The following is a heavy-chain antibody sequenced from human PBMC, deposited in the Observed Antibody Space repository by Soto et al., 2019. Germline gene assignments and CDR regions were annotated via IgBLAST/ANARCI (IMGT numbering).Heavy chain of an antibody. V-gene: IGHV3-23*01. CDR2: ISGSGDST. J-gene: IGHJ6*02. CDR1: GFAFRNYA. Sequence: GGSLRLSCVASGFAFRNYAMSWVRQAPGKGLEWVSTISGSGDSTFYSDSVKGRCSISRDNSKNTLSLQLNSLRADDTAVYYCAKRMTTLTPYYYHYNMGVWGQGTTVTVSS. CDR3: AKRMTTLTPYYYHYNMGV.